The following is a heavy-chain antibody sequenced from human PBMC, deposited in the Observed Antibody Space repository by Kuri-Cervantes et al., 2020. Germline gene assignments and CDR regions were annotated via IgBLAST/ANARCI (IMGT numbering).Heavy chain of an antibody. V-gene: IGHV1-18*01. CDR2: ISAYNGNT. CDR1: GYTFTSYG. Sequence: ASVKVSCKPSGYTFTSYGISWLRQAPGQGLAWMGWISAYNGNTNYSQKLQGRVTITTDESTSTAYMELSSLRSEDTAVYYCARGRPQSSWYHWYFDLWGRGTLVTVSS. D-gene: IGHD6-13*01. CDR3: ARGRPQSSWYHWYFDL. J-gene: IGHJ2*01.